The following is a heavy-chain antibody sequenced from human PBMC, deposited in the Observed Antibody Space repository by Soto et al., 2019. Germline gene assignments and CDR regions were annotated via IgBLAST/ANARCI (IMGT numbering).Heavy chain of an antibody. CDR1: GYSLTSYW. CDR2: IDPSDSYT. Sequence: PGESLKISCKGSGYSLTSYWISWVRQMPGKGLEWMGRIDPSDSYTNYSPSFQGHVTISADKSISTAYLQWSSLKASDTAMYYCARLSGGGYYGSGMDVWGQGTTVTVSS. D-gene: IGHD3-10*01. CDR3: ARLSGGGYYGSGMDV. V-gene: IGHV5-10-1*01. J-gene: IGHJ6*02.